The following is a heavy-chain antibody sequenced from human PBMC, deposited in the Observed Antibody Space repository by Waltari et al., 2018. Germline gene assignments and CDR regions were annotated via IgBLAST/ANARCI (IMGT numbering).Heavy chain of an antibody. J-gene: IGHJ4*02. CDR3: ARLFVAATGYFDY. Sequence: QVQLQESGPGLVKPSETLSLTCAVSGYSISSGYYWGWIRQPPGKGLEWIGSIYHSGSTSYNPSLKSRVTISVDTSKNQFSLKLSSVTAADTAVYYCARLFVAATGYFDYWGQGTLVTVSS. D-gene: IGHD2-15*01. CDR2: IYHSGST. V-gene: IGHV4-38-2*01. CDR1: GYSISSGYY.